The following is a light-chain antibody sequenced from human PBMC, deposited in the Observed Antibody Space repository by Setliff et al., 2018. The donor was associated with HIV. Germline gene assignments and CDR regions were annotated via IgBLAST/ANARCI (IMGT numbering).Light chain of an antibody. V-gene: IGLV1-44*01. CDR1: RSNIGRNS. Sequence: QSVLTQPPSASGTPGQRVTISCSGSRSNIGRNSVTWYKQFPGAAPKLLIYSNIQQPSGVPDRFSGSKSGSSASLAISGLQSEDEADYYCAAWDDTVNGYVFGPGPRSPS. CDR3: AAWDDTVNGYV. J-gene: IGLJ1*01. CDR2: SNI.